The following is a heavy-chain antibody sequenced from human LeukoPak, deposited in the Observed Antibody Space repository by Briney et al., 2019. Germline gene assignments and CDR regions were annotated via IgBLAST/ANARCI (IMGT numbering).Heavy chain of an antibody. CDR3: ARRPLHSQNWLAP. CDR2: IYPGPGDSDI. J-gene: IGHJ5*02. V-gene: IGHV5-51*01. CDR1: GYIFTYYW. Sequence: GESLKISCKGSGYIFTYYWIAWVRQMPGKGLEWMGIIYPGPGDSDITYSPSFQGQVTISVDKSITTAYLQWSSLKASDTAMYYCARRPLHSQNWLAPWGQGTLVTVSS.